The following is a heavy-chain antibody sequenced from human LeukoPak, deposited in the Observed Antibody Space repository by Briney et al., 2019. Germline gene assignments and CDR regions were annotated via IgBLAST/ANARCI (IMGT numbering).Heavy chain of an antibody. CDR1: GFTFSDYY. J-gene: IGHJ3*02. D-gene: IGHD3-22*01. V-gene: IGHV3-11*01. CDR2: ISSSGSTI. CDR3: ARESYYDSRDSFSDAFHI. Sequence: GGSLRLSCAASGFTFSDYYMSWIRQAPGKGLEWISYISSSGSTIYYADSVKGRFTISRDNAKNSLYLQMNSLRAEDTAAYYCARESYYDSRDSFSDAFHIWGQGTMVTVSS.